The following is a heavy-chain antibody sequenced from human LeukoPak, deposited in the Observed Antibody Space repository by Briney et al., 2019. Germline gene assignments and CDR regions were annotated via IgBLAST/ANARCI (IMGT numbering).Heavy chain of an antibody. CDR3: ARLRNDYGDYVLDY. CDR2: ISSSGSYI. CDR1: GFTFSSYS. J-gene: IGHJ4*02. V-gene: IGHV3-21*01. Sequence: GGSLRLSCAASGFTFSSYSMNWVRQAPGKGLEWVSSISSSGSYIYYADSVKGRFTISRDNAENSLYLQMNSLRAEDTAVYYCARLRNDYGDYVLDYWGQGTLVTVSS. D-gene: IGHD4-17*01.